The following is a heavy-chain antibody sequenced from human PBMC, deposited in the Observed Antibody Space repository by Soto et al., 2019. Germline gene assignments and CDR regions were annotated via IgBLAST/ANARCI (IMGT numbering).Heavy chain of an antibody. V-gene: IGHV1-3*01. J-gene: IGHJ5*02. Sequence: ASVKVSCKASGYTFTSYAMHWVRQAPGQRLEWMGWINAGNGNTKYSQKFQGRVTITRDTSASTAYMELSSLRSEDTAVYYCATKEDGSGWYYDWFDPWGQGTPVTVSS. CDR1: GYTFTSYA. CDR3: ATKEDGSGWYYDWFDP. D-gene: IGHD6-19*01. CDR2: INAGNGNT.